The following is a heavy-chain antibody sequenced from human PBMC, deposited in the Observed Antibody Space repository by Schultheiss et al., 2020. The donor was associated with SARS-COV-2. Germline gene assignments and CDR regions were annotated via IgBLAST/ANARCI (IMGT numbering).Heavy chain of an antibody. CDR3: ARMGYYYYAMDV. J-gene: IGHJ6*02. V-gene: IGHV1-18*01. CDR2: ISAYSGNT. CDR1: GYTFTSYG. Sequence: SVKVSCKASGYTFTSYGISWVRQAPGQGLEWMGWISAYSGNTNYAQKLQGRVTMTTDTSTNTAYMDLRSLRSDDTAVYYCARMGYYYYAMDVWGQGTTVTVSS.